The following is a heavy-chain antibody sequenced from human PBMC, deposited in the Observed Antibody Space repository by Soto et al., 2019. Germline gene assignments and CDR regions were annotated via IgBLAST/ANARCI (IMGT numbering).Heavy chain of an antibody. CDR3: AKNQGVELGPFATGDWFAP. D-gene: IGHD2-8*01. V-gene: IGHV3-23*01. CDR1: GFIFENFG. CDR2: ISGSGSKK. Sequence: GGSLRLSCAASGFIFENFGMSWVRQAPGKGLEWISSISGSGSKKYYADSVKGRFTISRDNSKSTVYLELNNLSAEDTAVYHRAKNQGVELGPFATGDWFAPGGQGSVVTVPQ. J-gene: IGHJ5*02.